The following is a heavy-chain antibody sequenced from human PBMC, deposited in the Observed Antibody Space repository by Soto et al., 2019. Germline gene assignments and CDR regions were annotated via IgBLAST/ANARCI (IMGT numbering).Heavy chain of an antibody. Sequence: QVQLVQSGAELKKPGSSVNVSCQASGDTFTTYTISWVRQAPGQGPEWMGRIIPNLGITNYARKFQGRFAIIADTSSNIVYTELSRLKYDDTAVYRCARVHRFSGSQASDSWGQETLVTVSS. J-gene: IGHJ5*01. V-gene: IGHV1-69*04. D-gene: IGHD1-26*01. CDR1: GDTFTTYT. CDR2: IIPNLGIT. CDR3: ARVHRFSGSQASDS.